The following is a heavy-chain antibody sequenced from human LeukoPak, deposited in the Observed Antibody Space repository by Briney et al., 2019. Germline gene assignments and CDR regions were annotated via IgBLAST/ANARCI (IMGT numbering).Heavy chain of an antibody. Sequence: GGCLRVSCAASGFTFSSYSMNWVRQALGKGVECVANIKQDGSEKYFVDSVKGRYTISRDNAKNSLYLQMNSLRAEDTAVYYCARVVSAFDIWGQGTMVTVSS. CDR2: IKQDGSEK. J-gene: IGHJ3*02. CDR1: GFTFSSYS. D-gene: IGHD3-10*01. V-gene: IGHV3-7*01. CDR3: ARVVSAFDI.